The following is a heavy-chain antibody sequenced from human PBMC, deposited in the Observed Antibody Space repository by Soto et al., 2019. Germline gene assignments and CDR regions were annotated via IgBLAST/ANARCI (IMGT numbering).Heavy chain of an antibody. J-gene: IGHJ5*02. CDR1: GFIFCAFW. CDR3: ARGTPRTRVKVAGTGGFDP. V-gene: IGHV3-7*04. D-gene: IGHD6-19*01. Sequence: WGALRLSCKGSGFIFCAFWVSWVRQGPGEGVVWVAMINRGSRGTHYVDSVKGRFTISRDNAKNSLYLQMNSLRAEDTAVYYCARGTPRTRVKVAGTGGFDPWGQGTLVTVSS. CDR2: INRGSRGT.